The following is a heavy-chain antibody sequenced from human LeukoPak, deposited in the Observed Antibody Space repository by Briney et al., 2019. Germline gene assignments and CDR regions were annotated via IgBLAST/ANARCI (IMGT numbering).Heavy chain of an antibody. CDR1: GGSINTANYY. J-gene: IGHJ4*02. V-gene: IGHV4-30-4*08. Sequence: SSETLSLTCTVSGGSINTANYYWTWIRQPPGKGLEWIGYISYSGTPYYNPSLNSRVTISLDTSKNQFSLILNSVTAADTAMYYCARDRYGDFEDYWGQGTLVTVSS. CDR2: ISYSGTP. D-gene: IGHD4-17*01. CDR3: ARDRYGDFEDY.